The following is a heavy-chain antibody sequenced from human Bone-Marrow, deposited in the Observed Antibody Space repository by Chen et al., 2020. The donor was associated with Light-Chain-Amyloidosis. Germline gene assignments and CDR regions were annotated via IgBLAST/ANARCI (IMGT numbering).Heavy chain of an antibody. CDR2: IYSSGNS. V-gene: IGHV4-59*08. Sequence: QVQLQESGPGRVQPSETLSLTCSVSGGSISIYYWSWIRQPPGKGLEWIGYIYSSGNSNYNPSLKSRVTISIDTSKNQLERNRRAVTAADTAVYYCARRGDGYNFDYWGQGTLVTVSS. D-gene: IGHD5-12*01. CDR1: GGSISIYY. J-gene: IGHJ4*02. CDR3: ARRGDGYNFDY.